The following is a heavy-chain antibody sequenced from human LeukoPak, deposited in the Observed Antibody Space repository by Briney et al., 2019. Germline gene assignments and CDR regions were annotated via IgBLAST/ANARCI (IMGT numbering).Heavy chain of an antibody. J-gene: IGHJ4*02. Sequence: PGGSLRLSCAASGFTVSSNYMSWVRQAPGKGLEWVSVIYSGGSTYYADSVKGRFTISRDNSKNTLYLQMNSLRAEDTAVYYCASVRYFDWLPHFDYWGQGTLVTVSS. D-gene: IGHD3-9*01. V-gene: IGHV3-53*01. CDR2: IYSGGST. CDR1: GFTVSSNY. CDR3: ASVRYFDWLPHFDY.